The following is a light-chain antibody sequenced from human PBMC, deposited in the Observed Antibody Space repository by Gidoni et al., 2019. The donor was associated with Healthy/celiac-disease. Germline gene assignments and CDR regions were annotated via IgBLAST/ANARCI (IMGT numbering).Light chain of an antibody. V-gene: IGLV2-14*01. J-gene: IGLJ1*01. CDR1: SSDVGGYNY. Sequence: QSALTQPASVSGSPGQSITISCTGTSSDVGGYNYVSGYQQHPGKAPKLMIHDVSNRPSGVSNRFSGSKSGNTASLTISGLQAEDEADYYCSSYTSSSTLYVFGTGTKVTVL. CDR2: DVS. CDR3: SSYTSSSTLYV.